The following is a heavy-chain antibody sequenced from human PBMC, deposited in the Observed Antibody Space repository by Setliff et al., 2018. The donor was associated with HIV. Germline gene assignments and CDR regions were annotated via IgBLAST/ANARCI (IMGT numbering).Heavy chain of an antibody. CDR2: IHKSGAT. V-gene: IGHV4-4*08. D-gene: IGHD5-18*01. Sequence: SETLSLTCSVSGGSINSYHWSWIRQPPGKGLEWIGYIHKSGATNYSSSLKSRVTIPADPSKNQFSLKLTAGTASDTAVYYCGRLSDTAMASFDSWGQGTLVTVSS. CDR3: GRLSDTAMASFDS. J-gene: IGHJ4*02. CDR1: GGSINSYH.